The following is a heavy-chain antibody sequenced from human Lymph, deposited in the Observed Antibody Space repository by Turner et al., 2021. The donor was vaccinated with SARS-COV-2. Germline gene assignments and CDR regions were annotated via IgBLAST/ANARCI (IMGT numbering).Heavy chain of an antibody. D-gene: IGHD2-2*01. CDR2: ISYDGCNK. Sequence: VLLLGARRGVVQGRSVGLVGCPASGLILSSYGMHWVRQAPGKGLEWVAVISYDGCNKDYADAVKGRPTIAVEKCEHTIYLKMTSPTAEVRDVYYGAKEIRSYQLQCGGYTAFDYWGQGTLVTVSS. V-gene: IGHV3-30*18. J-gene: IGHJ4*02. CDR1: GLILSSYG. CDR3: AKEIRSYQLQCGGYTAFDY.